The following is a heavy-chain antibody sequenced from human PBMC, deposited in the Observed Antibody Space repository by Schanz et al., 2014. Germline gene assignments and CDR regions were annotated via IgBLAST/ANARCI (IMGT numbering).Heavy chain of an antibody. V-gene: IGHV3-7*01. CDR3: ARGGATRFDY. Sequence: EVQLVESGGGLVQPGGSLRLSCAASRFTFSDYWMSWVRQAPGKGLEWVANMNQDGSVKNYVDSVKGRFTISRDNAKNSLYLQMNSLRDEDTAVYYCARGGATRFDYWGQGTLVTVSS. J-gene: IGHJ4*02. D-gene: IGHD1-26*01. CDR2: MNQDGSVK. CDR1: RFTFSDYW.